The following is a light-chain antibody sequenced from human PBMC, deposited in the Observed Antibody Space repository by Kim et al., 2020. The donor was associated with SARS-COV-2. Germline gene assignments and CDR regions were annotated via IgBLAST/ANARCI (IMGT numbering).Light chain of an antibody. J-gene: IGKJ2*01. V-gene: IGKV3-15*01. CDR2: SAS. Sequence: VSPGERATLSCSASQSVGSNVAWFHQKLGQAPRLLISSASTRATDAPPRFSGSGSETEFTLTITSLQSEDFAVYFCQHYDNWPPYTFGQGTKLEI. CDR3: QHYDNWPPYT. CDR1: QSVGSN.